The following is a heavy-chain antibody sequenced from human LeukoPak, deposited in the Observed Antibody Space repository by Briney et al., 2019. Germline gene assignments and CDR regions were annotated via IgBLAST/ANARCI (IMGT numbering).Heavy chain of an antibody. D-gene: IGHD1-26*01. Sequence: GGSLRLSCEASGFTFSSYSMKWVRQAPGKGREWMSYISTSTTTIYYANSVKGRFTISRDNAKKSLYLQMNSLRVEDTGVYYCASWGEGALDNWGQGTLVTVSS. CDR2: ISTSTTTI. CDR1: GFTFSSYS. CDR3: ASWGEGALDN. J-gene: IGHJ4*02. V-gene: IGHV3-48*01.